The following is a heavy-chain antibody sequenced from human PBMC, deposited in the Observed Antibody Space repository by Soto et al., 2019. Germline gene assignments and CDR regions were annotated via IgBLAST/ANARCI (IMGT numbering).Heavy chain of an antibody. V-gene: IGHV3-30-3*01. CDR2: ISYDGSNK. J-gene: IGHJ4*02. CDR1: GFTFSSYA. D-gene: IGHD3-3*01. Sequence: QVQLVESGGGVVQPGRSLRLSCAASGFTFSSYAMHWGRQAPGKGLGWVAVISYDGSNKYYADSVKGRFTISRDNSKNTLYLQLNSLRAEDTAVYYCARDKRDLRFLEWSYYFDYWGQGTLVTVSS. CDR3: ARDKRDLRFLEWSYYFDY.